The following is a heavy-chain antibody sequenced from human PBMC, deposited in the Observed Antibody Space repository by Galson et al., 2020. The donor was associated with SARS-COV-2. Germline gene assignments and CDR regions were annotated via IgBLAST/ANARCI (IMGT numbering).Heavy chain of an antibody. CDR3: ARDRGNRFDS. V-gene: IGHV4-30-4*01. CDR1: GVSFSSPDYY. CDR2: ILYNGNT. Sequence: TLSLTCSVSGVSFSSPDYYWSWIRQPPGKGLEWIGYILYNGNTYYSPSLESRMALSLDTSKNQFSLRLNSVTAADTAFYYCARDRGNRFDSWGQGTLVTVSS. J-gene: IGHJ5*01.